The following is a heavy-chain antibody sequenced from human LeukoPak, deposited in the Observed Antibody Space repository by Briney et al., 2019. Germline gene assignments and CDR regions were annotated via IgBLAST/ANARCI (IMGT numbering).Heavy chain of an antibody. CDR1: GFTFSSYA. D-gene: IGHD4-17*01. Sequence: PGGSLRLSCAASGFTFSSYAMSWVRQAPGKGLEWVSAISGSGGSTYYADSVKGRFTISRDNSKNTLYLQMNSLRAEDSAVYYCAKDQGCGDHYYYGMDVWGQGTTVTVSS. J-gene: IGHJ6*02. V-gene: IGHV3-23*01. CDR2: ISGSGGST. CDR3: AKDQGCGDHYYYGMDV.